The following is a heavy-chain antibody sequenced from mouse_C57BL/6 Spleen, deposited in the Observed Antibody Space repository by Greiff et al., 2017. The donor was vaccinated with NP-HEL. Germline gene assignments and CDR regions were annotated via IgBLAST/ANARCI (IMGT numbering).Heavy chain of an antibody. Sequence: DVQLQESGPELVKPGASVKISCKASGYSFTGYYMNWVKQSPEKSLEWIGEINPSTGGTTYNQKFKAKATLTVDKSSSTAYMQLKSLTSEDSAVYYCARNTYYGNSFAYWGQGTLVTVSA. D-gene: IGHD2-10*01. CDR1: GYSFTGYY. CDR2: INPSTGGT. J-gene: IGHJ3*01. CDR3: ARNTYYGNSFAY. V-gene: IGHV1-42*01.